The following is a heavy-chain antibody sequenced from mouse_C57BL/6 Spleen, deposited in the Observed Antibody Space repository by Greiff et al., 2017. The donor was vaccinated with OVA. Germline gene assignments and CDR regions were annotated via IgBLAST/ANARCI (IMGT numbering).Heavy chain of an antibody. J-gene: IGHJ1*03. CDR3: ASPYYGSSYWYFDV. CDR2: ISDGGSYT. V-gene: IGHV5-4*01. D-gene: IGHD1-1*01. Sequence: EVQGVESGGGLVKPGGSLKLSCAASGFTFSSYAMSWVRQTPEKRLEWVATISDGGSYTYYPDNVKGRFTISRDNAKNNLYLQMSHLKSEDTAMYYCASPYYGSSYWYFDVWGTGTTITVSS. CDR1: GFTFSSYA.